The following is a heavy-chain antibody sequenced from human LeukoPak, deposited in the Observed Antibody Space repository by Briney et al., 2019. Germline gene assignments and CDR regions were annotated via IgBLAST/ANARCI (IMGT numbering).Heavy chain of an antibody. V-gene: IGHV1-18*01. D-gene: IGHD2-2*03. CDR2: ISAYNGNT. J-gene: IGHJ4*02. CDR1: GYTFTSYG. Sequence: ASVKVSCKASGYTFTSYGISWVRQAPGQGLEWMGWISAYNGNTNYAQKLQGRVTMTTDTSTSTAYMELGSLRSDDTAVYFCAETLSNGWYYFDYWGQGTLVTVSS. CDR3: AETLSNGWYYFDY.